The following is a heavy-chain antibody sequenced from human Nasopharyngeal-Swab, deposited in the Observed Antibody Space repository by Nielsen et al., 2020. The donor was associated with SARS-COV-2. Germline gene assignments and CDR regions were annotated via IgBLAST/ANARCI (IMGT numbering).Heavy chain of an antibody. J-gene: IGHJ6*02. CDR3: AKGRRGYSYGPKGYYYYGMDV. Sequence: ASVKVSCKASSYSFTNFGISWVRQAPGQGLEWMGWISTYTGNTNYEQNFQGRVTMTADTSTSTAYMELRSLRSDDTAVYYCAKGRRGYSYGPKGYYYYGMDVWGQGTTVTVSS. CDR1: SYSFTNFG. V-gene: IGHV1-18*01. CDR2: ISTYTGNT. D-gene: IGHD5-18*01.